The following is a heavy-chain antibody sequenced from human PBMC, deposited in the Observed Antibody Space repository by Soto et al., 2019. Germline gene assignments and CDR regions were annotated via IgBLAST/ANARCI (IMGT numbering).Heavy chain of an antibody. Sequence: GGSLRLSCAASGFTFSSYAMHWVRQAPGKGLECVSAITSNGGNTDYANSVKGRFTISRDNSKNTLYLQMNSLRAEDTAVYYCAKDVGASSGYSDAFDIWGQGTMVTVSS. CDR3: AKDVGASSGYSDAFDI. J-gene: IGHJ3*02. V-gene: IGHV3-64*04. CDR2: ITSNGGNT. CDR1: GFTFSSYA. D-gene: IGHD3-22*01.